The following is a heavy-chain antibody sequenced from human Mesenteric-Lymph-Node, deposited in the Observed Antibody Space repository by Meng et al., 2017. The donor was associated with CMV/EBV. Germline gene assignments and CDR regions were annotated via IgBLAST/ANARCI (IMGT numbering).Heavy chain of an antibody. D-gene: IGHD7-27*01. CDR1: GFTFSFYR. Sequence: LSCAASGFTFSFYRLNWVRQAPGKGLEWVSVISSTSDYIHYADSVKGRFTISRDNAKNSLYLQMNSLRADDTAVYYCTRDGDGFFDYWGQGTLVTVSS. V-gene: IGHV3-21*01. J-gene: IGHJ4*02. CDR3: TRDGDGFFDY. CDR2: ISSTSDYI.